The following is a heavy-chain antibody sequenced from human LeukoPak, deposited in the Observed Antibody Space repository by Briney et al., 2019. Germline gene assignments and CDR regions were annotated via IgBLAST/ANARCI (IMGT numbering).Heavy chain of an antibody. Sequence: PSGTLSLTCAVSGGSISSSSYYWGWIRQPPGKGLEWIGSIYYSGSTYYNPSLKSRVTISVDTSKNQFSLKLSSVTAADTAVYYCAAGDDSATFDYWGQGTLVTVSS. J-gene: IGHJ4*02. D-gene: IGHD4-17*01. CDR1: GGSISSSSYY. CDR2: IYYSGST. V-gene: IGHV4-39*07. CDR3: AAGDDSATFDY.